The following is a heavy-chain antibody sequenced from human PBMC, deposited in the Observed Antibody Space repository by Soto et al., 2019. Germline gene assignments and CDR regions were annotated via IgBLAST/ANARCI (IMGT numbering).Heavy chain of an antibody. CDR2: IRSKAYGGTT. Sequence: SLRLSCTASGFTFGDYAMSWVRQAPGKGLERVGFIRSKAYGGTTEYAASVKGRFTISRDNSKGIAYLQMNSLKTEDTAVYYCAVYSGRYDLNYFGYWGQGTQVTVSS. CDR3: AVYSGRYDLNYFGY. CDR1: GFTFGDYA. D-gene: IGHD1-26*01. J-gene: IGHJ4*02. V-gene: IGHV3-49*04.